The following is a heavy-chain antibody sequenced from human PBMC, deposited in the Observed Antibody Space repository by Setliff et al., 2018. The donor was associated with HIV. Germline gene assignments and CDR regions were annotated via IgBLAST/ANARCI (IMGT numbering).Heavy chain of an antibody. V-gene: IGHV3-7*01. CDR3: VRDLARVIAH. D-gene: IGHD2-21*01. CDR2: VTPDGGDK. CDR1: GFIFSDHH. J-gene: IGHJ4*02. Sequence: PGGSLRLSCVASGFIFSDHHMDWVRQTPGKGLEWVASVTPDGGDKYYANSMRGRFTISRDNGKNAVYLQMNSLTAEDTALYYCVRDLARVIAHWGQGTLVTVSS.